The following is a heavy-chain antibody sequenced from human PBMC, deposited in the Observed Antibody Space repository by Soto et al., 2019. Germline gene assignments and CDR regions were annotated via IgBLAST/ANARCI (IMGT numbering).Heavy chain of an antibody. Sequence: SETLSLTCAVSGGSIVRSNWWSWVRQPPGKGLEWIGEIYHSGSTNYNPSLKSRVIISVDKSKNQFSLKLSSVTAADTAVYYYARGRPWELYDYWGQGTLVSVSS. CDR3: ARGRPWELYDY. CDR1: GGSIVRSNW. V-gene: IGHV4-4*02. D-gene: IGHD1-26*01. J-gene: IGHJ4*02. CDR2: IYHSGST.